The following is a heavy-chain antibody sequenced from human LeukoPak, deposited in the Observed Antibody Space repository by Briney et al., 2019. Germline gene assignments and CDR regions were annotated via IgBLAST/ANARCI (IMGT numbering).Heavy chain of an antibody. CDR2: INPNSGDT. Sequence: ASVKVSCKASGYTFTSYGISWVRQAPGQGLEWMGWINPNSGDTNYSLKFQGGVTLTRDTSINTAYLELSRLRSDDTAIYYCARGGYYYDSGGFSFLFDYWGQGTLVTVSS. D-gene: IGHD3-22*01. CDR1: GYTFTSYG. J-gene: IGHJ4*02. CDR3: ARGGYYYDSGGFSFLFDY. V-gene: IGHV1-2*02.